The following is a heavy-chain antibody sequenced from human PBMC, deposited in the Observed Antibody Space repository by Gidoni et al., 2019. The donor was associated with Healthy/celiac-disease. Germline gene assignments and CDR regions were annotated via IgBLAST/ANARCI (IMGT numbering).Heavy chain of an antibody. V-gene: IGHV3-74*01. D-gene: IGHD3-10*01. CDR1: GFTFSSYW. J-gene: IGHJ6*02. Sequence: EVQLVESGGGLVQPGGSLRLSCAASGFTFSSYWMHWVRQAPGKGLVWVSRINSDGSSTSYADSVKGRFTISRDNAKNTLYLQMNSLRAEDTAVYYCARDRPLGRGYYYYGMDVWGQGTTVTVSS. CDR2: INSDGSST. CDR3: ARDRPLGRGYYYYGMDV.